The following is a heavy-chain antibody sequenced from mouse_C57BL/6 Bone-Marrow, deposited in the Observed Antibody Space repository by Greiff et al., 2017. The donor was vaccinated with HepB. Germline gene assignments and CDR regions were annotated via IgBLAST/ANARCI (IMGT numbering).Heavy chain of an antibody. V-gene: IGHV1-55*01. CDR2: IYPVSGST. D-gene: IGHD2-1*01. CDR1: GYTFTSYW. J-gene: IGHJ2*01. CDR3: ARPPYGNYALDY. Sequence: QVQLQQPGAELVKPGASVKMSCKASGYTFTSYWITWVKQRPGQGLEWIGDIYPVSGSTNYNEKFKSKATLTVDTSSSTAYMQLSSLTSEDSAVYYCARPPYGNYALDYWGQGTTLTVSS.